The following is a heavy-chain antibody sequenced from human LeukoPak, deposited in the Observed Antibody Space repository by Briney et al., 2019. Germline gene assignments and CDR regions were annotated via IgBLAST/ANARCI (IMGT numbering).Heavy chain of an antibody. CDR3: ARGTVTMVAF. Sequence: GGSLRLSCAASGFTVTSNFMSWVRQAPGRGLEWVSVIYSGGSTYYADSVKGRFTISRDNSKSTLFLQMNSLRAGDTAVYYCARGTVTMVAFWGQRTLVTVSS. CDR2: IYSGGST. CDR1: GFTVTSNF. V-gene: IGHV3-66*01. J-gene: IGHJ4*02. D-gene: IGHD3-10*01.